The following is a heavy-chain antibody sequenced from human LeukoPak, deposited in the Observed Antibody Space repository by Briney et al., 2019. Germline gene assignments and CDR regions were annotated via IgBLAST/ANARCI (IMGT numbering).Heavy chain of an antibody. J-gene: IGHJ4*02. CDR3: AKIGRKRYGISTSCLNFFDN. V-gene: IGHV3-23*01. D-gene: IGHD2-2*01. Sequence: GGSLRLSCAASGFTFSSYAMSWVRPAPGKGLEWVSAISGSCGSTYYADSVKGRFTIPRDNSKHTLYLQINSLRAEDTAVYYGAKIGRKRYGISTSCLNFFDNWGQGTLVPVSS. CDR2: ISGSCGST. CDR1: GFTFSSYA.